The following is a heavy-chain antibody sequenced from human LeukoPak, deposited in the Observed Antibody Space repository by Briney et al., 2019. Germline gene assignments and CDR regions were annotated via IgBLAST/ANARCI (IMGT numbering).Heavy chain of an antibody. CDR3: AKATALGYYYYYYYMDV. CDR1: GFTFSSYA. Sequence: GGSLRLSCAASGFTFSSYAMSWVRQAPGKGLEWVSAISGSGGSTYYADSVKGRFTIPRDNSKNTLYLQMNSLRAEDTAVYYCAKATALGYYYYYYYMDVWGKGTTVTVSS. CDR2: ISGSGGST. J-gene: IGHJ6*03. V-gene: IGHV3-23*01. D-gene: IGHD7-27*01.